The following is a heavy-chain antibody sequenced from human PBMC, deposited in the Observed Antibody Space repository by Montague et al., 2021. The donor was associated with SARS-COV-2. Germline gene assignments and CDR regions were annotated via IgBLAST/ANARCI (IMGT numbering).Heavy chain of an antibody. Sequence: SLRLSCPASGFTFSSYSMNWVRQAPGKGLEWVSSISSSSSYIYYADSVEGRFTISRDNAKNSLYLQMNSLRAEDTAVYYCARDQSGYSYGYAPYFDYWGQGTLVTVSS. D-gene: IGHD5-18*01. CDR3: ARDQSGYSYGYAPYFDY. V-gene: IGHV3-21*01. CDR2: ISSSSSYI. CDR1: GFTFSSYS. J-gene: IGHJ4*02.